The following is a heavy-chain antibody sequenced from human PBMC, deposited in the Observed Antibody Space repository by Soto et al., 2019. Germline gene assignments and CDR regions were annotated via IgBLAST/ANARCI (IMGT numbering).Heavy chain of an antibody. CDR2: VEGSVADT. CDR1: GFTFSIYA. CDR3: AKAAGSTWGTEYFQH. D-gene: IGHD6-13*01. J-gene: IGHJ1*01. Sequence: PGGSLRLSCAASGFTFSIYAMSWVRQAPGKGLEWVSLVEGSVADTYYVDSVKGRFTISRDNSKNTLYLQMNSLRAEDTAVYYCAKAAGSTWGTEYFQHWGQGTRVTVSS. V-gene: IGHV3-23*01.